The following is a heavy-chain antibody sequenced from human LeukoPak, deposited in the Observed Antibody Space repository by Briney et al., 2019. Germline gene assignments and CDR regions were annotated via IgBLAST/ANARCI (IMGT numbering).Heavy chain of an antibody. D-gene: IGHD5-18*01. J-gene: IGHJ4*02. CDR3: ARAGYSYGLDY. CDR1: GFIFSSYS. V-gene: IGHV3-21*01. Sequence: GGSLRLSCAASGFIFSSYSMNWVRQAPGKGLEWVSVIYSGGSTYYADSVKGRFTISRDNAKNSLYLQMNSLRAEDTAVYYCARAGYSYGLDYWGQGTLVTVSS. CDR2: IYSGGST.